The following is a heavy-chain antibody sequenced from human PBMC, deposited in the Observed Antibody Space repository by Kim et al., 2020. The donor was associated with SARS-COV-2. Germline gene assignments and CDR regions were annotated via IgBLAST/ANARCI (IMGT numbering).Heavy chain of an antibody. D-gene: IGHD2-21*01. CDR3: ARVVPVAEYYFDS. V-gene: IGHV4-30-4*08. J-gene: IGHJ4*02. CDR2: IYFSGTT. CDR1: GASINSGDYY. Sequence: SETLSLTCTVAGASINSGDYYWGWLRQPPGKGPEYIGYIYFSGTTSYNPSLKSRIALLVDTSKNQFSLQLSSVTAADTAVYFCARVVPVAEYYFDSWGQGTRVTVSS.